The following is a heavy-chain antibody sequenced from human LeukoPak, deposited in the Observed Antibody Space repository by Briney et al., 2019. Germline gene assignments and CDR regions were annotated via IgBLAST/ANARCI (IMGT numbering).Heavy chain of an antibody. CDR1: GLIFSNAW. V-gene: IGHV4-4*02. J-gene: IGHJ4*02. CDR2: IYHSGST. D-gene: IGHD2-21*02. Sequence: SLRLSCAASGLIFSNAWMSSVRRAPGKGLEWVGSIYHSGSTYYNPSLKSRVTTSVDTSKTQFSPKLSSATAADSAVYYCAIMEVVTATLDYWGQGTLVTVSS. CDR3: AIMEVVTATLDY.